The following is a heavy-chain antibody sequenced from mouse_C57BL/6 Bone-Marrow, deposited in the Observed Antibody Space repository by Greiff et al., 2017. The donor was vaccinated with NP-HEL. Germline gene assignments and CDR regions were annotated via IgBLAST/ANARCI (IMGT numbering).Heavy chain of an antibody. CDR2: IYPGNSDT. Sequence: VQLQQSGTVLARPGASVKMSCKTSGYTFTSYWMHWVQQRPGQGLEWIGAIYPGNSDTSYNQKFKGKAKLTAVTSASTAYMELSSLTNEDSAVYYWTRPYYSNWDNFDYWGQGTTLTVSA. CDR1: GYTFTSYW. D-gene: IGHD2-5*01. V-gene: IGHV1-5*01. CDR3: TRPYYSNWDNFDY. J-gene: IGHJ2*01.